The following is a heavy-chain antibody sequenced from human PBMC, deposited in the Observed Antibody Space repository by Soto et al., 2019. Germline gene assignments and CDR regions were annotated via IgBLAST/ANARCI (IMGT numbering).Heavy chain of an antibody. Sequence: QVQLVQSGAEVKKPGSSVKVSCKASGGTFSSYAIIWVRQAPGQGLEWMGGIIPIFGTANYAQKFQGRVKITADESTSTAYMELSSLRSEYTAVYYCARSSDYCTNGVCYNRGYYFDYWGQGTLVTVSS. J-gene: IGHJ4*02. V-gene: IGHV1-69*01. CDR2: IIPIFGTA. CDR1: GGTFSSYA. D-gene: IGHD2-8*01. CDR3: ARSSDYCTNGVCYNRGYYFDY.